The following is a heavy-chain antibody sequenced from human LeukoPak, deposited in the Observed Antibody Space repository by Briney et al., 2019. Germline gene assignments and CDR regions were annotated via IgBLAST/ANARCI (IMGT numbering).Heavy chain of an antibody. CDR2: IKQDGSEK. J-gene: IGHJ4*02. V-gene: IGHV3-7*01. CDR3: VRSLSLAY. CDR1: GFTFDDYA. Sequence: GGSLRLSCAASGFTFDDYAMHWVRQAPGKGLEWVANIKQDGSEKFYVDSVKGRFTISRDNAENSLYLQMNNLRVEDTAVYYCVRSLSLAYWGQGALVTVSS.